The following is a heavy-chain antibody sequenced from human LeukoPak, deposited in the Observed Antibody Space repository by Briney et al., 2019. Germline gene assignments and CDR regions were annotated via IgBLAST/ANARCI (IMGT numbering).Heavy chain of an antibody. CDR2: INPNSGGT. V-gene: IGHV1-2*02. Sequence: ASVKVSFKASGYTFTGYYMHWVRQAPDQGLEWMGWINPNSGGTNYAQKFQGRVTMTRDTSIGTAYLEISRLKSDDTAVYYCARDLYYASGGFHYYYYGLDVWGQGTTVTVSS. CDR1: GYTFTGYY. CDR3: ARDLYYASGGFHYYYYGLDV. D-gene: IGHD3-10*01. J-gene: IGHJ6*02.